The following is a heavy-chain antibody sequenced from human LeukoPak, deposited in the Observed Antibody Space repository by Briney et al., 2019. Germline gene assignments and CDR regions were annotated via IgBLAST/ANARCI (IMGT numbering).Heavy chain of an antibody. Sequence: SETLSLTCAVYGGSFSGYYWGWIRQPPGKGLEWIGYIYYSGSTYYNPSLKSRVTISVDTSKNQFSLKLSSVTAADTAVYYCARLAYDFWSGYYYNWFDPWGQGTLVTVSS. J-gene: IGHJ5*02. D-gene: IGHD3-3*01. V-gene: IGHV4-34*01. CDR3: ARLAYDFWSGYYYNWFDP. CDR2: IYYSGST. CDR1: GGSFSGYY.